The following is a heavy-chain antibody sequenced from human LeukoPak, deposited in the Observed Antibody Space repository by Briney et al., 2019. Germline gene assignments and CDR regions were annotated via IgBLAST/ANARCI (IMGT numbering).Heavy chain of an antibody. D-gene: IGHD3-22*01. J-gene: IGHJ4*02. Sequence: ASVKVSCKASGYTFTGYYMHWVRQAPGQVLEWMGWINPNSGGTNYAQKFQGRVTMTRDTSISTAYMELSNLRSDDTAVYYCARDWTSGYGDYWGQGTLVTVSS. CDR1: GYTFTGYY. CDR2: INPNSGGT. V-gene: IGHV1-2*02. CDR3: ARDWTSGYGDY.